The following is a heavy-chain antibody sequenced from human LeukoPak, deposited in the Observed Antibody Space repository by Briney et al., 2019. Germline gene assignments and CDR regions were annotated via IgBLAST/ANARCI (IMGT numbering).Heavy chain of an antibody. D-gene: IGHD3-9*01. CDR2: MNPNSGNT. CDR3: AIMGTYYDIAI. V-gene: IGHV1-8*03. CDR1: GYTFTSYD. J-gene: IGHJ3*02. Sequence: ASVKVSCKASGYTFTSYDINWVRQATGQGLEWMGWMNPNSGNTGYAQKFQGRVTITRNTSISTAYMELSSLRSEDTAVYYCAIMGTYYDIAIWGQGTMVTVSP.